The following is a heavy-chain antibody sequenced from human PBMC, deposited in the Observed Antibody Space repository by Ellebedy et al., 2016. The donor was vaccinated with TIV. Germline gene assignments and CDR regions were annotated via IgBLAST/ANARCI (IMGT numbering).Heavy chain of an antibody. D-gene: IGHD1-26*01. CDR2: IGSNSDNT. CDR3: ARRAIKWELHHFDY. CDR1: GFTLNTYA. J-gene: IGHJ4*02. Sequence: GESLKISCAASGFTLNTYAMSWVRQAPGTGLEWVSTIGSNSDNTHYADSVKGRFTISRDNSKNTLFLQMDSLRAGDTAVYYCARRAIKWELHHFDYWGPGTLVTVSP. V-gene: IGHV3-23*01.